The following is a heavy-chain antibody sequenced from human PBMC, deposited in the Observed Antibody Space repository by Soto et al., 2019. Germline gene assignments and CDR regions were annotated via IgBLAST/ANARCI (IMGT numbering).Heavy chain of an antibody. V-gene: IGHV3-23*01. Sequence: PGVSLRLSCAASGVTFGTDAVNWVRQAPGKGLEWVSVISGSGDSTYYADSVKGRFTISRDNSKNTLYLQMNSLRAEDTAVYYCAKRIRDLKAFDIWGQGTMVTVS. J-gene: IGHJ3*02. CDR1: GVTFGTDA. CDR2: ISGSGDST. D-gene: IGHD1-20*01. CDR3: AKRIRDLKAFDI.